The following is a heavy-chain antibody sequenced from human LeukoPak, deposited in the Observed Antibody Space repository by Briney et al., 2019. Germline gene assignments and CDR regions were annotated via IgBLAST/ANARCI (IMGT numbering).Heavy chain of an antibody. J-gene: IGHJ6*03. V-gene: IGHV3-30*04. D-gene: IGHD3-10*01. Sequence: GGSLRLSCAASGFTFSSYAMHWVRQAPGKGLEWVAVISYDGSNKYYADSVKGRFTISGDNSKNTLYLQMNSLRAEDTAVYYCARDQVIPVGSGSYYNYYYYYMDVWGKGTTVTVSS. CDR3: ARDQVIPVGSGSYYNYYYYYMDV. CDR2: ISYDGSNK. CDR1: GFTFSSYA.